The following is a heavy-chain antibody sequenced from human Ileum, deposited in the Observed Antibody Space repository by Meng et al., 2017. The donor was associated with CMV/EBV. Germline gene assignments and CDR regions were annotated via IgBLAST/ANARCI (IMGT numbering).Heavy chain of an antibody. D-gene: IGHD2-15*01. CDR3: ARADASGSWYSS. V-gene: IGHV6-1*01. J-gene: IGHJ5*02. CDR2: TYYRSKWYN. Sequence: ISGDSVSNNSARWNWSRQSPSRGLEWLGRTYYRSKWYNDYALSVKSRINIYPDTSKNQFSLQLKSVTPEDTAVYYCARADASGSWYSSWGQGTLVTVSS. CDR1: GDSVSNNSAR.